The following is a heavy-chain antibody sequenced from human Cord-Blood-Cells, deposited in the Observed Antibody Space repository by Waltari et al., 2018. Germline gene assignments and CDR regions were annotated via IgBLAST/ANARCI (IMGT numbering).Heavy chain of an antibody. CDR3: ATRGYSSAFDI. CDR2: FDPEDGET. CDR1: GSTLTELS. J-gene: IGHJ3*02. Sequence: QVQLVQSGAAVKKPGASVKVSCTVSGSTLTELSMHLGRQAPGKGLEWMGGFDPEDGETIYAQKFQGRVTMTEDTSTDTAYMELSSLRSEDTAVYYCATRGYSSAFDIWGQGTMVTVSS. V-gene: IGHV1-24*01. D-gene: IGHD6-13*01.